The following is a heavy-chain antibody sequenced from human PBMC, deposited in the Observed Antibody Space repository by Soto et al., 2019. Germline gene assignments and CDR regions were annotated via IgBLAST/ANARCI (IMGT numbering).Heavy chain of an antibody. Sequence: ASVKVSCKTSGYTFTIYAMHWVRQAPGQRLEWMGWNNAGNGNTKYSQKFQGRVTITRDASASTAYMELSSLRSEDTAVYYCEYLGGYYAYWGQGTLVTVSS. CDR2: NNAGNGNT. CDR1: GYTFTIYA. J-gene: IGHJ4*02. D-gene: IGHD3-10*01. CDR3: EYLGGYYAY. V-gene: IGHV1-3*01.